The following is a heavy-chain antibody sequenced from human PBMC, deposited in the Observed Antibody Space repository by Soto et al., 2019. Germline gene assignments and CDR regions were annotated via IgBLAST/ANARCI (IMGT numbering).Heavy chain of an antibody. D-gene: IGHD6-13*01. J-gene: IGHJ6*02. CDR3: ARAGIAAAGPRSEDHYYYYYGMDV. CDR2: IKQDGSEK. Sequence: EVQLVESGGGLVQPGGSLRLSCAASGFTFSSYWMSWVRQAPGKGLEWVANIKQDGSEKYYVDSVKGRFTLSRDNAKNSLYLQMSSLRAEDTAVYYCARAGIAAAGPRSEDHYYYYYGMDVWGQGTTVTVSS. V-gene: IGHV3-7*05. CDR1: GFTFSSYW.